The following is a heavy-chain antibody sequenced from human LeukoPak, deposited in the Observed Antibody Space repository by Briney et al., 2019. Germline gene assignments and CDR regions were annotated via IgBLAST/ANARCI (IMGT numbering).Heavy chain of an antibody. Sequence: GRSLRLSCAASGFTFSSYAMDWVRQAPGKGLEWLAFISYDGSNKYYADSVKGRFTISRDNSKNTLYLQMNSLRAEDTAVYYCARDLEVYYDSSGVDYWGQGTLVTVSS. CDR2: ISYDGSNK. CDR3: ARDLEVYYDSSGVDY. V-gene: IGHV3-30-3*01. CDR1: GFTFSSYA. D-gene: IGHD3-22*01. J-gene: IGHJ4*02.